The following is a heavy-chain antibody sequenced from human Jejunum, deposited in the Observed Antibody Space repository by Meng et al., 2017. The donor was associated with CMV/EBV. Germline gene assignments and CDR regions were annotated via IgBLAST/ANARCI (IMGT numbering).Heavy chain of an antibody. D-gene: IGHD3-22*01. J-gene: IGHJ4*02. CDR2: TAHDESVK. CDR3: ATKGGGSGSFDYLDH. Sequence: VQLVESGGGLVRPGGSLRLSCAASGFPVSSHYMSWVRQAPGKGLEWVAVTAHDESVKHYADSVKGRFTLSRDNSKSTLYLQMNNLRTEDTAVYYCATKGGGSGSFDYLDHWGQGTLVTVSS. V-gene: IGHV3-30*03. CDR1: GFPVSSHY.